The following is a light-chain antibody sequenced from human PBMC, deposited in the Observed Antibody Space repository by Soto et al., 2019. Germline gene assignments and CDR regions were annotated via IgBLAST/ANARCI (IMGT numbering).Light chain of an antibody. CDR3: QQYYSTPPYT. Sequence: DIVMTQTPDSLAVSLGERATINCKSSQSDLYSSNNKNYLAWYQQKPGQPPKLLIYWASTRESGVPDRFSGSGSGPDFTLTISSLQAEDVAVYYCQQYYSTPPYTFGQGTKLEIK. J-gene: IGKJ2*01. CDR1: QSDLYSSNNKNY. CDR2: WAS. V-gene: IGKV4-1*01.